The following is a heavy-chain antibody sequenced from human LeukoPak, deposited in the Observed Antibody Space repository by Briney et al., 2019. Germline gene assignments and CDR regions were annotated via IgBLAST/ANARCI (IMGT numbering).Heavy chain of an antibody. J-gene: IGHJ4*02. CDR1: GFTFSSYW. CDR3: TREGITAAADY. Sequence: GGSLRLSCAASGFTFSSYWMSWVRQAPGKGLEWVANIKQDGSEKHYVDSVKGRFTISRDNAKNSLYLQLNSLRGEDTAVYYCTREGITAAADYWGQGTLVTVSS. D-gene: IGHD6-13*01. CDR2: IKQDGSEK. V-gene: IGHV3-7*01.